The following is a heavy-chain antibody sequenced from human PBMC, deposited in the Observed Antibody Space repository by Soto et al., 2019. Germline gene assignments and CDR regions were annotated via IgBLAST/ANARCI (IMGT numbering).Heavy chain of an antibody. J-gene: IGHJ4*02. CDR1: GGSISSGGYS. CDR2: IYHSGST. D-gene: IGHD3-10*01. V-gene: IGHV4-30-2*01. CDR3: ARGPPFGY. Sequence: SXTLSLTCAVSGGSISSGGYSWSWIRQPPGKGLEWVGYIYHSGSTYYNPSLKSRVTIPVDRSKNQFSLKLNSVTAADTAVYYCARGPPFGYWGQGTLVTVSS.